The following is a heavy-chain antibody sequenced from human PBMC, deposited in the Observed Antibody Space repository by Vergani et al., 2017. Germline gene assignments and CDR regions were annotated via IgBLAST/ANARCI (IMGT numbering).Heavy chain of an antibody. CDR1: GYTFTSYG. V-gene: IGHV1-18*01. J-gene: IGHJ6*02. CDR2: ISAYNGNT. Sequence: QVQLVQSGAEVKKPGASVKVSCKASGYTFTSYGISWVRQAPGQGLEWMGWISAYNGNTNYAQKLQGRVTMTTDTSTSTAYMELRSLRSDDTAVYYCARVPHEDMGFGELLTAHYYYYGMDVWGQGTTVTVSS. D-gene: IGHD3-10*01. CDR3: ARVPHEDMGFGELLTAHYYYYGMDV.